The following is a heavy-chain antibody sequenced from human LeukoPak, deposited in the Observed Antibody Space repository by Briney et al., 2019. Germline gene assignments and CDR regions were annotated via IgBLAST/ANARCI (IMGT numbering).Heavy chain of an antibody. V-gene: IGHV3-23*01. Sequence: GGSLRLSCAASGFTFSSYAMSWVCQAPGKGLEWVSAISGSGGSTYYADSVKGRFTISRDNSKNTLYLQMNSLRAEDTAVYYCGKDLAMVRGVQTPNWGQGTLVTVSS. J-gene: IGHJ4*02. CDR1: GFTFSSYA. CDR2: ISGSGGST. CDR3: GKDLAMVRGVQTPN. D-gene: IGHD3-10*01.